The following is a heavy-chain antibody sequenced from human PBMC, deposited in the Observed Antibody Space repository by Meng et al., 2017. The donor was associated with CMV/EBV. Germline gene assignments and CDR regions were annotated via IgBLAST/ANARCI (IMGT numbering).Heavy chain of an antibody. V-gene: IGHV3-33*06. CDR3: AKNLVVPVVTPYYYYGMDV. Sequence: GESLKISCAASGFTFSSYAMHWVRQAPGKGLEWVAVVWYDGSNKYYADSVKGRFTISRDNSKNTLYLQMNSLRAEDTGVYYCAKNLVVPVVTPYYYYGMDVWGQGTTVTVSS. D-gene: IGHD2-2*01. CDR1: GFTFSSYA. J-gene: IGHJ6*02. CDR2: VWYDGSNK.